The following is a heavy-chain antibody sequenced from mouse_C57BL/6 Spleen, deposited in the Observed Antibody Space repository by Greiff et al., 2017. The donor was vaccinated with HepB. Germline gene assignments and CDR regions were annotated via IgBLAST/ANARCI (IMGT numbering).Heavy chain of an antibody. Sequence: EVKLMESGPGLVKPSQSLSLTCSVTGYSITSGYYWNWIRQFPGNKLEWMGYISYDGSNNYNPSLKNRISITRDTSKNQFFLKLNSVTTEDTATYYCARDGTGPFAYWGQGTLVTVSA. V-gene: IGHV3-6*01. CDR1: GYSITSGYY. D-gene: IGHD4-1*01. J-gene: IGHJ3*01. CDR2: ISYDGSN. CDR3: ARDGTGPFAY.